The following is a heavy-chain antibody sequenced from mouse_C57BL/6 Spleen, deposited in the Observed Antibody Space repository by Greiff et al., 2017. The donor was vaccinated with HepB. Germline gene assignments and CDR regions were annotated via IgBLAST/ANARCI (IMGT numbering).Heavy chain of an antibody. CDR1: GYTFTDYY. Sequence: QVQLKESGAELVRPGASVKLSCTASGYTFTDYYINWVKQRPGQGLEWIARIYPGSGNTYYNEKFKGKATLTADKSSSTAYMQLSSLTSEDSAVYFSARSVATVDYWGQGTTLTVSS. J-gene: IGHJ2*01. V-gene: IGHV1-76*01. CDR3: ARSVATVDY. D-gene: IGHD1-1*01. CDR2: IYPGSGNT.